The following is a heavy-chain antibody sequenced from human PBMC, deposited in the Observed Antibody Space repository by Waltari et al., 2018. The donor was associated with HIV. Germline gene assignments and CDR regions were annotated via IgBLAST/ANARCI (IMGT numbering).Heavy chain of an antibody. CDR3: AREYDFWSGGYHYYGMDV. V-gene: IGHV1-3*01. D-gene: IGHD3-3*01. CDR1: GYTFISSA. CDR2: INVGNYNT. J-gene: IGHJ6*02. Sequence: QVQLVQSGAVVKKPGASVRISCETSGYTFISSALHWLRQAPGQRPEWMGWINVGNYNTKYSQKFQDRVTITGDTSASTGYLDLSSLTSEDTAVYFCAREYDFWSGGYHYYGMDVWGQGTTVTVSS.